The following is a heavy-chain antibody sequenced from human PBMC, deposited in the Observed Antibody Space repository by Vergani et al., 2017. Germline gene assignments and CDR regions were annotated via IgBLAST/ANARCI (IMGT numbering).Heavy chain of an antibody. CDR3: ARAPGRRCSGGICYSSFRWFDP. Sequence: QVQLVQSGAEVKKPGASVKVSCKASGYTFTSYYMHWVRQAPGQGLEWMGIINPSGGSTSYAQKFQGRVTMTRDTSTSTVYMELSSLTSEDTAVYYCARAPGRRCSGGICYSSFRWFDPWGQGTLVTVFS. V-gene: IGHV1-46*01. D-gene: IGHD2-15*01. CDR2: INPSGGST. CDR1: GYTFTSYY. J-gene: IGHJ5*02.